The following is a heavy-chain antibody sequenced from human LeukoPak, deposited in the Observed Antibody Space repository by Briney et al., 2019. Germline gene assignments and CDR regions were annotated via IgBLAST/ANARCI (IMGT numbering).Heavy chain of an antibody. D-gene: IGHD6-13*01. V-gene: IGHV3-23*01. Sequence: PGGSLRLSCAASGFTFSSYAMSWVRQAPGRGVEWVSDISGRGGSTYYADSVKGRFTMSRDNSKNTLYLQMNSLRAEDTAVYYCAKDREAAANTYYFDYWGQGTLVTVSS. J-gene: IGHJ4*02. CDR1: GFTFSSYA. CDR2: ISGRGGST. CDR3: AKDREAAANTYYFDY.